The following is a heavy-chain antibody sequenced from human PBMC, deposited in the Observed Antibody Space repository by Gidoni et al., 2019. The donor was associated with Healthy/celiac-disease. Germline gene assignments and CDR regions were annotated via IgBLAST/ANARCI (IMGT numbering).Heavy chain of an antibody. CDR1: GFTFSSYA. D-gene: IGHD2-8*02. V-gene: IGHV3-23*04. J-gene: IGHJ4*02. CDR2: ISGSGGST. Sequence: EVQLVESGGGLVQPGGSLRLSCAASGFTFSSYAMSWVRQAPGKGLEWVSAISGSGGSTYYADSVKGRFTISRDNSKNTLYLQMNSLRAEDTAVYYCAKGGRTGGVSGYYFDYWGQGTLVTVSS. CDR3: AKGGRTGGVSGYYFDY.